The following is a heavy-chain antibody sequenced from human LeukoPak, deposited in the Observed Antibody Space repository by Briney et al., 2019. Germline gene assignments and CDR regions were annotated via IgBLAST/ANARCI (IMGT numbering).Heavy chain of an antibody. Sequence: GESLEISFQCSGFLFNSYWIGGVRQVAGKGEEGMGMIYPGDCDNIHSPSFQGQVTISADKSISTAYLQWSSLKASDTATFYCARHAYNYYYMDVWGKGTTVTVSS. J-gene: IGHJ6*03. V-gene: IGHV5-51*01. CDR3: ARHAYNYYYMDV. CDR2: IYPGDCDN. CDR1: GFLFNSYW.